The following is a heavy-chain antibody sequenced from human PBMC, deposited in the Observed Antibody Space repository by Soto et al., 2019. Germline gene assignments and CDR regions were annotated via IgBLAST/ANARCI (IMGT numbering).Heavy chain of an antibody. CDR3: ENSYWPVGNY. CDR1: GLPFTNFW. D-gene: IGHD1-26*01. J-gene: IGHJ4*02. Sequence: VGSLRLSCAASGLPFTNFWMHWVRQAPGEGLVWVSRIKSDGSGTRYAESVKGRFTISRDNAKNTLYLQMNSLRVEDTAVYYCENSYWPVGNYWGQRIPVTVSS. CDR2: IKSDGSGT. V-gene: IGHV3-74*01.